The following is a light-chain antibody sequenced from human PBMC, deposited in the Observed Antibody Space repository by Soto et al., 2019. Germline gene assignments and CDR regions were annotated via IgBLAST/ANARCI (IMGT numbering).Light chain of an antibody. J-gene: IGKJ4*01. Sequence: EIVLTQSPATLSLSPGERATLSCTASQSVSSYLAWYQQKPGQAPRLLIYDASNRATGIPARFSGSGSGTDFTLNISSLEPEDFAVYSCQQRSNWPPLTFGGGTKVDIK. V-gene: IGKV3-11*01. CDR1: QSVSSY. CDR2: DAS. CDR3: QQRSNWPPLT.